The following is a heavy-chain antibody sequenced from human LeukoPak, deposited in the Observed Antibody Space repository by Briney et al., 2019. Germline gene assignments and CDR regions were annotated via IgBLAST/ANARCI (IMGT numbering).Heavy chain of an antibody. V-gene: IGHV3-53*01. J-gene: IGHJ6*03. CDR2: IYSGGST. D-gene: IGHD6-13*01. Sequence: PGGSLRLSCAASGFTFSSYEMNWVRQAPGKGLEWVSVIYSGGSTYYADSVKGRFTISIDNSKNTLYLQMNSLRAEDTAVYYCARHQLIYYYYYMDVWGKGTTVTISS. CDR3: ARHQLIYYYYYMDV. CDR1: GFTFSSYE.